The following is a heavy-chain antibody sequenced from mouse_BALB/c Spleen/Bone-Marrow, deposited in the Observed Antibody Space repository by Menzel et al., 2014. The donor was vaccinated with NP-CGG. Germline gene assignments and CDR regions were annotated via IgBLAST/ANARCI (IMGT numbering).Heavy chain of an antibody. CDR3: ARDLDY. CDR2: ISTYYGDA. J-gene: IGHJ2*01. CDR1: GYTFTDYA. V-gene: IGHV1S137*01. Sequence: VQLQESGAELVRPGVSVKISCKGSGYTFTDYAVHWVKQSHAKSLEWIGVISTYYGDATYNQKFKGKATMTVDKSSSTAYMELARLTSEDSAIYYCARDLDYWGQGTTLTVSS.